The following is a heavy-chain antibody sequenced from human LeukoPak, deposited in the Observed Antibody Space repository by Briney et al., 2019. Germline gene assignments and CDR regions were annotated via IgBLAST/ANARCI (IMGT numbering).Heavy chain of an antibody. V-gene: IGHV4-59*01. Sequence: SETLSLTCTVSGGSIGSYYWSWIRQPPGKGLEWIGYIYYSGSTNYNPSLKSRVTISVDTSKNQFSPKLSSVTAADTAVYYCARRRSLGLDPWGQGTLVTVSS. CDR1: GGSIGSYY. CDR3: ARRRSLGLDP. J-gene: IGHJ5*02. CDR2: IYYSGST.